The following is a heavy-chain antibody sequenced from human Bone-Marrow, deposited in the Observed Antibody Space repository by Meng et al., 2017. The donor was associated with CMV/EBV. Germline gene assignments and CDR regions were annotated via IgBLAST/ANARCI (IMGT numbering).Heavy chain of an antibody. CDR1: GYTFTSYG. J-gene: IGHJ6*02. D-gene: IGHD2-2*01. V-gene: IGHV1-18*01. CDR2: ISAYNGNT. Sequence: ASVKVSCKASGYTFTSYGISWVRQAPGQGLEWMGWISAYNGNTNYAQKLQGRVTMTTDTSTSTAYMGLRSLRSDDTAVYYCARDEEMGPAAQNYYGMDVWGRGTTVTV. CDR3: ARDEEMGPAAQNYYGMDV.